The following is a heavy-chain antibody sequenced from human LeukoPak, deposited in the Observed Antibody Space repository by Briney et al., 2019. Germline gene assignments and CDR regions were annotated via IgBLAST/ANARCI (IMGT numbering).Heavy chain of an antibody. CDR2: MNPNSGST. V-gene: IGHV1-8*03. D-gene: IGHD5-12*01. Sequence: ASVKVSCKASGYTFTSYDINWVRQATGQGLEWMGWMNPNSGSTGYAQKFQGRVTITRNASISTAYMELSGLRSEDTAVYYCARGRSTGYPYYFEYWGQGTLVPVYS. J-gene: IGHJ4*02. CDR1: GYTFTSYD. CDR3: ARGRSTGYPYYFEY.